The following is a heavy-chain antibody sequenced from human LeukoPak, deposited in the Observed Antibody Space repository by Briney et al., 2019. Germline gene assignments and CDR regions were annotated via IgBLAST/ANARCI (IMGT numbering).Heavy chain of an antibody. D-gene: IGHD5-18*01. Sequence: GGSLRLSCAASGFTFDDYTMHWVRQAPGKGLEWVSLISWDGGSTYYADSVKGRFTISRDNSKNSLYLQMNSLRTDDTALYYCTKEETAMVNWGQGTLVTVSS. CDR3: TKEETAMVN. J-gene: IGHJ4*02. V-gene: IGHV3-43*01. CDR2: ISWDGGST. CDR1: GFTFDDYT.